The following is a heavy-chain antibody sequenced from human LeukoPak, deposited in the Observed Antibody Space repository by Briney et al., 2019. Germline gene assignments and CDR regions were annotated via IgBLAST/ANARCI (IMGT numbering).Heavy chain of an antibody. CDR2: ITGSGHTT. D-gene: IGHD4-17*01. Sequence: GGSLRLSCTASGFTFSNYAMSWVRQAPGKGLEWVSEITGSGHTTYYADAVRGRFTFSRDNSKNTLFLQMNSLRAEDTAVYYCAKARTLTTLLGSWGQGTLVTVSS. CDR3: AKARTLTTLLGS. CDR1: GFTFSNYA. J-gene: IGHJ5*02. V-gene: IGHV3-23*01.